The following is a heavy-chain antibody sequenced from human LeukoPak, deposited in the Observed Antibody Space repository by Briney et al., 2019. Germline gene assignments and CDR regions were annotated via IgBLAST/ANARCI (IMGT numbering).Heavy chain of an antibody. CDR2: INHSGST. CDR3: AAGGCSSTSCSPLDY. Sequence: SETLSLTCAVYGGSLSGYYWSWIRQPPGKGLEWIGEINHSGSTNYNPSLKSRVTISVDTSKNQFSLKLSSVTAADTAVYYCAAGGCSSTSCSPLDYWGQGTLVTVSS. J-gene: IGHJ4*02. V-gene: IGHV4-34*01. CDR1: GGSLSGYY. D-gene: IGHD2-2*01.